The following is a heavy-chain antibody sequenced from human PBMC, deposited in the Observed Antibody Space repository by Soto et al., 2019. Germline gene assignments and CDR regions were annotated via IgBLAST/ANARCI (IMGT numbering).Heavy chain of an antibody. D-gene: IGHD3-3*01. CDR1: GFTFSNAW. CDR3: TTSLGVLRFLEWSESWFDP. Sequence: GGSLRLSCAASGFTFSNAWTSWVRQAPGKGLEWVGRIKSKTDGGTTDYAAPVKGRFTISRDDSKNTLYLQMNSLKTEDTAVYYCTTSLGVLRFLEWSESWFDPWGQGTLVTVSS. J-gene: IGHJ5*02. V-gene: IGHV3-15*01. CDR2: IKSKTDGGTT.